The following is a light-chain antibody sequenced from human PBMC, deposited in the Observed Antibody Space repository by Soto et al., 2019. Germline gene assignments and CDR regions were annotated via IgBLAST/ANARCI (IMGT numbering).Light chain of an antibody. CDR3: LQYGGSPRT. CDR1: QSVRGNS. Sequence: EIVLTQSPGTLSLSPGERATLSCRASQSVRGNSLAWYQHKPGQAPRLLIYGASARATGISDRFSGSGSGTDFTLTISRLEPEDFALYYCLQYGGSPRTFGQGIKV. V-gene: IGKV3-20*01. J-gene: IGKJ1*01. CDR2: GAS.